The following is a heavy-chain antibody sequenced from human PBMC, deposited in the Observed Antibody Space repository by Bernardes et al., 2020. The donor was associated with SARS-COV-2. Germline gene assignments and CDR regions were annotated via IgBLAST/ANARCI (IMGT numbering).Heavy chain of an antibody. V-gene: IGHV3-15*01. CDR2: IKSKTDGGTT. Sequence: GGSLRLSCAASGFTFSNAWMSWVRQAPGKGLEWVGRIKSKTDGGTTDYAAPVKGRFTISRDDSKNTLYLQMNSLKTEDTAVYYCTASVGATLGSAFDIWGQGTMVTVSS. J-gene: IGHJ3*02. CDR3: TASVGATLGSAFDI. CDR1: GFTFSNAW. D-gene: IGHD1-26*01.